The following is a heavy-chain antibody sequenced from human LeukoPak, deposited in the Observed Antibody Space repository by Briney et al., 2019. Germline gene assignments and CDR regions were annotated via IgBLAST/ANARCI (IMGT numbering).Heavy chain of an antibody. CDR2: INPNSGGT. D-gene: IGHD6-13*01. Sequence: GASVKVSCKASGYTFTGYYMHWVRQAPGQGLEWMGWINPNSGGTNYAQKFQGRVTMTRDTSISTAYMELSRLRSDDTAVYYCARDVAAAGIDFDYWGQGTLVTVSS. CDR1: GYTFTGYY. J-gene: IGHJ4*02. CDR3: ARDVAAAGIDFDY. V-gene: IGHV1-2*02.